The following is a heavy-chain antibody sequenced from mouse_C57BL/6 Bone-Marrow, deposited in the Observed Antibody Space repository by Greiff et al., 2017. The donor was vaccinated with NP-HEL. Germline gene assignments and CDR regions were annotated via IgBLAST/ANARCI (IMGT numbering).Heavy chain of an antibody. D-gene: IGHD2-10*02. CDR3: ARSLLVSPDD. J-gene: IGHJ2*01. CDR1: GYTFTSYW. CDR2: IYPGSGST. Sequence: QVQLQQPGAELVKPGASVKMSCKASGYTFTSYWITWVKQRPGQGLEWIGDIYPGSGSTNYNEKFTSKATLTVDTSSSTAYMQLSSLTTEDSSVYYCARSLLVSPDDWGQGTTLTVSS. V-gene: IGHV1-55*01.